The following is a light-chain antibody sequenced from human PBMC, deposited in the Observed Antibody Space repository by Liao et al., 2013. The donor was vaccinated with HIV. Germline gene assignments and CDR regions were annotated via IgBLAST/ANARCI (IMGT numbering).Light chain of an antibody. CDR3: QAWDSSTAI. V-gene: IGLV3-1*01. Sequence: SYELTQPPSVSVSPGQTASITCSGDNLGDKYASWYQQKSGQSPVLVIYQDTERPSGIPARFSGSNSGNTATLTISGTQATDEADYYCQAWDSSTAIFGGGTKLTVL. CDR1: NLGDKY. J-gene: IGLJ2*01. CDR2: QDT.